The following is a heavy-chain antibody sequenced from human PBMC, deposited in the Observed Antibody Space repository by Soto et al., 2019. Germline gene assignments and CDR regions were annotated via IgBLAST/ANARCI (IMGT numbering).Heavy chain of an antibody. CDR2: INHSGDT. CDR1: GGSFSGNY. D-gene: IGHD3-10*01. J-gene: IGHJ6*02. CDR3: AGGRGVRGSIITTYYSYGLDV. Sequence: PSETLSLTCAVYGGSFSGNYRSWIRQPPGKGLEWIGEINHSGDTNYNPSLKSRVTISGDTSKNQFSLKLTSVTAADTAVYYCAGGRGVRGSIITTYYSYGLDVWGQGTTVTVSS. V-gene: IGHV4-34*01.